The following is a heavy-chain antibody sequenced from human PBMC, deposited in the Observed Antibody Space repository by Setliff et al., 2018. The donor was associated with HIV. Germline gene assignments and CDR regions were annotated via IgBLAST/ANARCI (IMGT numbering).Heavy chain of an antibody. CDR2: FDPQYDKT. D-gene: IGHD3-22*01. CDR1: GYTLTELS. V-gene: IGHV1-24*01. CDR3: ATRAYDSRGYLRSRVSGAAFDI. J-gene: IGHJ3*02. Sequence: VASVKVSCKVSGYTLTELSIHWVRQAPGKGLEWTGGFDPQYDKTFYAQKFQGRVTMSEDTSTDTAYMELSSLRSEDTAVYYCATRAYDSRGYLRSRVSGAAFDIWGQGTMVTVS.